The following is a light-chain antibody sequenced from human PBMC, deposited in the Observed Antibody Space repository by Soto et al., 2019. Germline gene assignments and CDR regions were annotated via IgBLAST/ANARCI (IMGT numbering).Light chain of an antibody. CDR1: QGISSW. CDR2: LAS. Sequence: DIQLPQSPSYVSASVGDRITITCRASQGISSWLAWYQQKSGKAPKVLIYLASNLQGGVPSRFSGSGPGTDFTLTISGLQPEDFPTYYFQQANRFPATFGQGTKVEIK. CDR3: QQANRFPAT. J-gene: IGKJ1*01. V-gene: IGKV1D-12*01.